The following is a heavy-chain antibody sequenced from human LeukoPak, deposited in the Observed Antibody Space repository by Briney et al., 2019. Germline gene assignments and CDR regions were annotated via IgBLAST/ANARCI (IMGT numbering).Heavy chain of an antibody. Sequence: SVKVSCKASGYTFTSYGISWVRQAPGQGLEWMGGISPLLGASNHTQKFQDRVRITADESASTAYMELSNLRSADTAVYYCATYDILTGFDYRGQGTLVIVSS. J-gene: IGHJ4*02. V-gene: IGHV1-69*13. D-gene: IGHD3-9*01. CDR1: GYTFTSYG. CDR2: ISPLLGAS. CDR3: ATYDILTGFDY.